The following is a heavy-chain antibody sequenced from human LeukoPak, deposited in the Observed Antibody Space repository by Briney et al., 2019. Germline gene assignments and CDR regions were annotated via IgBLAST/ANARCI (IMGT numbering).Heavy chain of an antibody. CDR2: ISYDGSNK. Sequence: GGSLRLSCAASGFTFSSYGMHWVRQAPGKGLEWVAVISYDGSNKYYADSVKGRFTISRDNSKNTPYLQMNSLRAEDTAVYYCAKGDTGPEDYWGQGTLVTVSS. CDR1: GFTFSSYG. CDR3: AKGDTGPEDY. D-gene: IGHD1-14*01. J-gene: IGHJ4*02. V-gene: IGHV3-30*18.